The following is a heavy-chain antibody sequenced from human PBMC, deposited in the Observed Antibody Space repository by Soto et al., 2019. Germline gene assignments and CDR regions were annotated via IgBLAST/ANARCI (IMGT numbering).Heavy chain of an antibody. CDR2: ITGSGGRA. J-gene: IGHJ6*02. D-gene: IGHD2-15*01. CDR1: GGPFSSFG. V-gene: IGHV3-23*01. CDR3: AVHLGQNYSTLDV. Sequence: PGGSLILSCTVSGGPFSSFGLTWIRNLQGKGLHWVSGITGSGGRAYYADSVKGRFTISRDNSRNTLYLQMSRLGAEDTAMDPCAVHLGQNYSTLDVWGQGTTVTVS.